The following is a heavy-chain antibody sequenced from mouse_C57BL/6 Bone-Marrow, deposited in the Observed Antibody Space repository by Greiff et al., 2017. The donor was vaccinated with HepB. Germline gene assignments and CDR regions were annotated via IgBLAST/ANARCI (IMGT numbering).Heavy chain of an antibody. CDR2: IHPNSGST. CDR3: ARRRNSTVVDAMDY. J-gene: IGHJ4*01. Sequence: VQLQQPGAELVKPGASVKLSCKASGYTFTSYWMHWVKQRPGQGLEWIGMIHPNSGSTNYNEKFKSKATLTVDKSSSTAYMQLSSLTSEDSAVYYSARRRNSTVVDAMDYWGQGTSVTVSS. CDR1: GYTFTSYW. D-gene: IGHD1-1*01. V-gene: IGHV1-64*01.